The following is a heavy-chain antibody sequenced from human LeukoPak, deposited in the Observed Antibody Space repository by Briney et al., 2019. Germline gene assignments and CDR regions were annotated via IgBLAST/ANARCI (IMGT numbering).Heavy chain of an antibody. D-gene: IGHD6-19*01. CDR1: GYTFTGYY. V-gene: IGHV1-2*02. J-gene: IGHJ4*02. CDR2: INPNSGGT. Sequence: GASVKVSCKASGYTFTGYYMHWVRQAPGQGLEWMGWINPNSGGTNYARKFQGRVTMTRDTSISTAYMELSRLRSDDTAVYYCARVEVDSSGWSYYFDYWGQGTLVTVSS. CDR3: ARVEVDSSGWSYYFDY.